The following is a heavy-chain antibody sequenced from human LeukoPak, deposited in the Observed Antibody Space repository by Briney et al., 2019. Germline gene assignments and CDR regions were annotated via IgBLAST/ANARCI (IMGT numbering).Heavy chain of an antibody. Sequence: GGSLRLSCAASGFTFSTYTMNWVRQAPGKGLEWVSSISSSSSYIYYADSVKGRFTISRDNAKNSLYLQTNSLRAEDTAVYYCARASMVRGVITQFDYWGQGTLVTVSS. V-gene: IGHV3-21*01. CDR2: ISSSSSYI. CDR3: ARASMVRGVITQFDY. D-gene: IGHD3-10*01. J-gene: IGHJ4*02. CDR1: GFTFSTYT.